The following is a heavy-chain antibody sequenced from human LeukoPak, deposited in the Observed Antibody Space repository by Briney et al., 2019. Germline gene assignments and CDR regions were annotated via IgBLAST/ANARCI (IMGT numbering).Heavy chain of an antibody. J-gene: IGHJ4*02. Sequence: PGGSLRLSCAASGFTFSSYGMHWVRQAPGKGLEWVAVIWYDGSNKYYADSVKGRFTISRDNSKNTLYLQMNSLRAEDTAVYYCARDHYYYDSSGYYVWGQGTLVTVSP. CDR3: ARDHYYYDSSGYYV. CDR2: IWYDGSNK. CDR1: GFTFSSYG. V-gene: IGHV3-33*01. D-gene: IGHD3-22*01.